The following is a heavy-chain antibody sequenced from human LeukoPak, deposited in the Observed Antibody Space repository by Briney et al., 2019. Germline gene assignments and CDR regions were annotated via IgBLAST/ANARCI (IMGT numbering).Heavy chain of an antibody. V-gene: IGHV4-59*01. CDR3: ARGYYDFWSGYYKDAFDI. Sequence: PSETLSLTFAVSGGSISSYYWSWIRQPPGKVLECIGYIYYSGSTNYNPSLKSRVTISVDPSKNHFYLKLSSVTAADTAVYYCARGYYDFWSGYYKDAFDIWGQGTMVTVSS. D-gene: IGHD3-3*01. CDR2: IYYSGST. CDR1: GGSISSYY. J-gene: IGHJ3*02.